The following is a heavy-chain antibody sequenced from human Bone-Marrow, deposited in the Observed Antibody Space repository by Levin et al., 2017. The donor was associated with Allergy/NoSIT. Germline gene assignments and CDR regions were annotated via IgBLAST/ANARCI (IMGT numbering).Heavy chain of an antibody. CDR1: GGSFSGHY. J-gene: IGHJ4*02. V-gene: IGHV4-34*01. D-gene: IGHD2-21*02. CDR3: ARGHVVVTTKVFDY. CDR2: IHHSGDT. Sequence: KASETLSLTCAVYGGSFSGHYWTWIRQPPGKGLEWIGEIHHSGDTNYNPSLKSRVSILVDTSKNQFSLNLNSVTAADTAVYYCARGHVVVTTKVFDYWGQGTLVTVSS.